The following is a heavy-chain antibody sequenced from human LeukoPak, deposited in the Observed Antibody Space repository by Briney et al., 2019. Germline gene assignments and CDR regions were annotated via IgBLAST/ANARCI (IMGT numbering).Heavy chain of an antibody. CDR3: ARTSNPTTVTTFINYFDY. D-gene: IGHD4-17*01. Sequence: QPGGSLRLSCAASGFTFSSYEMTWVRQAPGKGLEWVSYISSSGSTINYADSVKGRFTISRDNAKNSLYLQMDSLRAEDTAVYYCARTSNPTTVTTFINYFDYWGQGTLVTVSS. V-gene: IGHV3-48*03. CDR1: GFTFSSYE. J-gene: IGHJ4*02. CDR2: ISSSGSTI.